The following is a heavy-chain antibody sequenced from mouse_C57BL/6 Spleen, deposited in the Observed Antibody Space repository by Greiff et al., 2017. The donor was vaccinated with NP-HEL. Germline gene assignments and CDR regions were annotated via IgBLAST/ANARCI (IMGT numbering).Heavy chain of an antibody. Sequence: QVQLQQPGAELVKPGASVKVSCKASGYTFTSYWMHWVKQRPGQGLEWIGRIHPSDSATNYNQKFKGKATLTVDKSSSTAYMQLSSLTSEDSAVYYCAIKESFYYDYDGWFADWGQGTLVTVSA. D-gene: IGHD2-4*01. CDR2: IHPSDSAT. V-gene: IGHV1-74*01. J-gene: IGHJ3*01. CDR3: AIKESFYYDYDGWFAD. CDR1: GYTFTSYW.